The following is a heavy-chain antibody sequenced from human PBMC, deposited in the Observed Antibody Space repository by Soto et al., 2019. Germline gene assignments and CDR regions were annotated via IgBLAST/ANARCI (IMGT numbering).Heavy chain of an antibody. CDR1: GYSFTNYW. V-gene: IGHV5-51*01. Sequence: EVQLVQSGVEVKKTGESLRISCKASGYSFTNYWIAWVRQVPGKGLEWMGIIYPDDSDTRYNPTFQGHVTISADKSIITAYRQWSSLKASDTAMYYCARPLPPCGSGWFSYYYWGQGSLVTVSS. CDR3: ARPLPPCGSGWFSYYY. CDR2: IYPDDSDT. J-gene: IGHJ4*02. D-gene: IGHD6-19*01.